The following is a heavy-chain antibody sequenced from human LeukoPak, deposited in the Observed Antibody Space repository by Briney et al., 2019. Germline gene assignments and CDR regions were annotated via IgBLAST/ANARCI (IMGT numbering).Heavy chain of an antibody. D-gene: IGHD3-3*01. V-gene: IGHV4-34*01. CDR2: INHSGST. CDR3: AARLRFLEWLLYTTSFDY. Sequence: SETLSLTCAVYGGSFSGYYWSWIRQPPGKGLEWIGEINHSGSTNYNPSLKSRVTISVDTSKNQFSLKLSSVTVADTAVYYCAARLRFLEWLLYTTSFDYWGQGTLVTVSS. J-gene: IGHJ4*02. CDR1: GGSFSGYY.